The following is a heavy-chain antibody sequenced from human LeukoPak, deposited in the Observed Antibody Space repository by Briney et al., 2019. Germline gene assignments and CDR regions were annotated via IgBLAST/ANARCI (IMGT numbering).Heavy chain of an antibody. Sequence: ASVKVSCKASGYTFTTYDVNWVRLAPGQGLEYMGWMSPTSGNTAYAQRFQGRVTLTRNTSLNTAHMELTRLTSEDTAIYFCARGRSRYASDFYPYNYMDLWGKGTSVTVSS. CDR3: ARGRSRYASDFYPYNYMDL. D-gene: IGHD6-19*01. CDR2: MSPTSGNT. CDR1: GYTFTTYD. J-gene: IGHJ6*03. V-gene: IGHV1-8*01.